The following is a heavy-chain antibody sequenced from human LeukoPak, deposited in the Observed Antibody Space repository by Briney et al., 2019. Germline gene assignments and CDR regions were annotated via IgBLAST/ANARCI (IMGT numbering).Heavy chain of an antibody. Sequence: SETLSLSCTVSGGSISSYYGRWIRQPPGKGLEWIGYIYYSGSTNYNPSLKSRVTISVDTSKNQFSLKLSSVTAADTAVYYCARSLYLPFDNWGQGAPVTVSS. J-gene: IGHJ4*02. D-gene: IGHD2-8*01. V-gene: IGHV4-59*08. CDR1: GGSISSYY. CDR2: IYYSGST. CDR3: ARSLYLPFDN.